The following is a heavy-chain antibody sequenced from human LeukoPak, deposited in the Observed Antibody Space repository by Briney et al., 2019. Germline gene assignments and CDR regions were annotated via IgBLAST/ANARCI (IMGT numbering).Heavy chain of an antibody. CDR1: GGSISSSSYY. J-gene: IGHJ4*02. V-gene: IGHV4-39*01. Sequence: SETLSLTCTVSGGSISSSSYYWGWIRQPPGKGLEWIGSISYSGNTYYNASLKSRVTISVDASKNQFSVNLSSVTAADTAVYYCARLSYGSGSYYNFYFDYWGQGTLVTVSA. D-gene: IGHD3-10*01. CDR2: ISYSGNT. CDR3: ARLSYGSGSYYNFYFDY.